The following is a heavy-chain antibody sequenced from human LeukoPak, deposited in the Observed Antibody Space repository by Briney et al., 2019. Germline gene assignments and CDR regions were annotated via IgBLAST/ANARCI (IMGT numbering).Heavy chain of an antibody. D-gene: IGHD6-6*01. CDR3: ARGWISSSYFGY. CDR2: ISSGGST. CDR1: GITVSANY. Sequence: GGSLGLSCAASGITVSANYWNWVRQAPGKGLEWFSVISSGGSTSYADSVKGRFTISRDNSKNTLYLQMNSLRVEDTAVYYCARGWISSSYFGYWGQGTLVTVSS. V-gene: IGHV3-66*01. J-gene: IGHJ4*02.